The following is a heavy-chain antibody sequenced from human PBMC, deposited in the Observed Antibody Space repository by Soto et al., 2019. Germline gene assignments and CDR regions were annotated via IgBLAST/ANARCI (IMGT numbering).Heavy chain of an antibody. J-gene: IGHJ4*02. V-gene: IGHV5-51*01. Sequence: GESLKISCKGSGYSFTSYWIGWVRQMPGKGLEWMGIIYPGDSDTRYSPSFQGQVTISADKSISTAYLQWSSLKASDTAMYYCARSYYYDSTGYAEYYFDYWGQGTLVTVSS. CDR2: IYPGDSDT. CDR1: GYSFTSYW. D-gene: IGHD3-22*01. CDR3: ARSYYYDSTGYAEYYFDY.